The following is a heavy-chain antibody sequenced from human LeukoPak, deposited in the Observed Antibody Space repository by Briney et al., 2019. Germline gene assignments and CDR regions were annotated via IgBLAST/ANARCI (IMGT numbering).Heavy chain of an antibody. D-gene: IGHD6-13*01. V-gene: IGHV4-39*07. Sequence: PSETLSLTCTVSGGSISSYYWGWIRQPPGKGLEWIGTMFHSGSTYKNPSLKSRVTISVDTSKNQFSLKLSSVTAADTAVYYCARVLAAAGNNWFDPWGQGTLVTVSS. CDR2: MFHSGST. CDR3: ARVLAAAGNNWFDP. J-gene: IGHJ5*02. CDR1: GGSISSYY.